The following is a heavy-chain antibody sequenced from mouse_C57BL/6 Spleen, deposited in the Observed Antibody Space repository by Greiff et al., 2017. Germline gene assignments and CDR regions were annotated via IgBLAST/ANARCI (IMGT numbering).Heavy chain of an antibody. CDR1: GYTFTDHT. CDR2: IYLRDGST. CDR3: ARSRLRLDWYVEV. Sequence: VKLQESDAELVKPGASVKISCKVSGYTFTDHTIHWMKQRPEQGMEWIGYIYLRDGSTKYNVKFKGKATLTADKSSSTAYMQLNSLTSEDSAVYLCARSRLRLDWYVEVWGTETTVTVSS. J-gene: IGHJ1*03. V-gene: IGHV1-78*01. D-gene: IGHD2-4*01.